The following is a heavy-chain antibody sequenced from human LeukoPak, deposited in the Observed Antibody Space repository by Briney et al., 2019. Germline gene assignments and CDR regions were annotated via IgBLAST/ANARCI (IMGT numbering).Heavy chain of an antibody. D-gene: IGHD3-10*01. V-gene: IGHV3-23*01. CDR2: ISGSGGST. CDR3: AKGGSGSGTNYFDY. CDR1: GFTFSSYA. Sequence: AGGSLRLSCAASGFTFSSYAMSWVRQAPGKGLEWVSAISGSGGSTYYADSVRGRFTISRDNSKNTLYLQMNSLRAEDTALYYCAKGGSGSGTNYFDYWGQGTLVTVSS. J-gene: IGHJ4*02.